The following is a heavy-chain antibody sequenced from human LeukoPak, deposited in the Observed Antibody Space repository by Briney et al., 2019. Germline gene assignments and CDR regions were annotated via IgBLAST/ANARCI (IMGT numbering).Heavy chain of an antibody. Sequence: SETLSLTCTVSGGSISSYYWSWIRQPPGKGLEWIGYIYYSGSTNYNPSLKSRVTISVDTSKNQFSLKLSSVTAADTAVYYCARQSSYGDHFDYWGQGTLVTVSS. J-gene: IGHJ4*02. D-gene: IGHD5-18*01. CDR2: IYYSGST. V-gene: IGHV4-59*08. CDR1: GGSISSYY. CDR3: ARQSSYGDHFDY.